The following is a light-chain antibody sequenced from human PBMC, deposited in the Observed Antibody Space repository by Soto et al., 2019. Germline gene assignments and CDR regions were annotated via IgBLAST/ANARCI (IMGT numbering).Light chain of an antibody. V-gene: IGLV2-11*01. CDR1: SSDVGGYKY. CDR2: GVS. Sequence: QSALTQPRSVSGSPGQSVTISCTGTSSDVGGYKYVSWYQQKPGKAPKLIIYGVSRWPSGVPNRFSSSKSGNRASLTISGLQAEDEGDYYCCSYAGGPEVFGTGTKVTVL. CDR3: CSYAGGPEV. J-gene: IGLJ1*01.